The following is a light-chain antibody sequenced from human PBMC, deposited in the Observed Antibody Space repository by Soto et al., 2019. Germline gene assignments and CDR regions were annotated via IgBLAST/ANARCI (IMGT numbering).Light chain of an antibody. J-gene: IGKJ1*01. CDR3: QQYNDYSWT. CDR1: QSISSY. CDR2: AAS. Sequence: IQRTQSPSSLSASVGDRVTIACRASQSISSYLNWYQQKPGKAPKLLIYAASSLQSGVPSRFSGSGSGTEFTLTISSLQPDDVAIYYCQQYNDYSWTFAQGTKVDIK. V-gene: IGKV1-39*01.